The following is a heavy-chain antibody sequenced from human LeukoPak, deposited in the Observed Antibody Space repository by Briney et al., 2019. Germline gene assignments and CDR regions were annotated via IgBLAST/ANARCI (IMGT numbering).Heavy chain of an antibody. D-gene: IGHD2-2*01. J-gene: IGHJ6*02. CDR2: IYYSGST. Sequence: SETLSLTCTVSGGSISSSSYYWGWIRQPPGKGLEWIGYIYYSGSTNYNPSLKSRVTISVDTSKNQFSLKLSSVTAADTAVYYCARDPVPAATGYYYYGMDVWGQGTTVTVSS. CDR3: ARDPVPAATGYYYYGMDV. CDR1: GGSISSSSYY. V-gene: IGHV4-61*01.